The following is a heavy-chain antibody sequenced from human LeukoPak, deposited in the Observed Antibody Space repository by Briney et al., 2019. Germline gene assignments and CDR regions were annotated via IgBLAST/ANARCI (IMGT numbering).Heavy chain of an antibody. CDR3: AKGAHSSGWLSHDY. CDR2: ISGSGEST. CDR1: GFTFSSYS. J-gene: IGHJ4*02. D-gene: IGHD6-19*01. Sequence: GGSLRLSCAASGFTFSSYSMSWVRQAPGKGLEWVSDISGSGESTHYADSVKGRFTISRDNSKNTLYLQMSSLRGEDTAVYYCAKGAHSSGWLSHDYWGQGTLVTVSS. V-gene: IGHV3-23*01.